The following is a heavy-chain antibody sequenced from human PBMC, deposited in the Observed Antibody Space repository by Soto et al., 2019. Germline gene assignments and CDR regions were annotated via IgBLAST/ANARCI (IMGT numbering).Heavy chain of an antibody. CDR2: IHYSGST. CDR3: TVGGAGHPFDY. V-gene: IGHV4-59*11. J-gene: IGHJ4*02. CDR1: GVSITSHY. Sequence: SETLSLTCTVSGVSITSHYWTWIRQPPGKGLEWIGNIHYSGSTNYSPSLKGRVIISVDTSENQSSLKLSSVTTADTAVYYCTVGGAGHPFDYWGQGTLVTVPS. D-gene: IGHD3-16*01.